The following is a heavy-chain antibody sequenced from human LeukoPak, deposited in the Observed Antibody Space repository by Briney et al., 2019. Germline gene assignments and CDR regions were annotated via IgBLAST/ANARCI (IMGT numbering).Heavy chain of an antibody. CDR3: ARGTQPRPGSVMYCFDY. CDR2: IIPIFGTA. CDR1: GYTFTSYD. Sequence: SVKVSCKASGYTFTSYDINWVRQATGQGLEWMGGIIPIFGTANYAQKFQGRVTITTDESTSTAYMELSSLRSEDTAVYYCARGTQPRPGSVMYCFDYWGQGTLVTVSS. V-gene: IGHV1-69*05. J-gene: IGHJ4*02. D-gene: IGHD1-14*01.